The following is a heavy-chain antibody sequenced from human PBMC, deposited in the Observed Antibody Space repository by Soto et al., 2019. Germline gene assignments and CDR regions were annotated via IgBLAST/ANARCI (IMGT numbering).Heavy chain of an antibody. V-gene: IGHV4-30-4*01. CDR1: GASISSGDHY. D-gene: IGHD6-6*01. Sequence: QGQLQESGPGVVRPSQTLSLTCTVSGASISSGDHYWTWIRQPPGKGLEWIGYIYYSGSTFYTPSLNSRVTMSIDMSKSQFSLNLRSVTAADTAVYDWASSPPKDAFDLWGQGTMVIVSS. J-gene: IGHJ3*01. CDR3: ASSPPKDAFDL. CDR2: IYYSGST.